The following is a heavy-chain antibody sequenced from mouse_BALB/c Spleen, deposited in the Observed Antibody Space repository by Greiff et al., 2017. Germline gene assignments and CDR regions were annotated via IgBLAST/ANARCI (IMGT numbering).Heavy chain of an antibody. CDR3: ARSLDYGSSSYWYFDV. CDR2: IDPSDSET. Sequence: QVQLQQSGPQLVRPGASVKISCKASGYSFTSYWMHWVKQRPGQGLEWIGMIDPSDSETRLNQKFKDKATLTVDKSSSTAYMQLSSPTSEDSAVYDCARSLDYGSSSYWYFDVWGAGTTVTVSS. CDR1: GYSFTSYW. J-gene: IGHJ1*01. D-gene: IGHD1-1*01. V-gene: IGHV1S127*01.